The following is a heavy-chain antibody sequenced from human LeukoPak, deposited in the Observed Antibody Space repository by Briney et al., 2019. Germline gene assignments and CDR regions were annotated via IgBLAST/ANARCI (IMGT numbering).Heavy chain of an antibody. CDR2: ISYSEST. CDR3: ARGARGYPDDNFDY. Sequence: SETLSLTCTVSGGSISSYYWSWIRQPPGKGLEWIGYISYSESTNYSPSLKSRVTISVDTSKKQFSLNLNSVTAADTAIYYCARGARGYPDDNFDYWGQGTLVTVSS. D-gene: IGHD5-12*01. CDR1: GGSISSYY. J-gene: IGHJ4*02. V-gene: IGHV4-59*01.